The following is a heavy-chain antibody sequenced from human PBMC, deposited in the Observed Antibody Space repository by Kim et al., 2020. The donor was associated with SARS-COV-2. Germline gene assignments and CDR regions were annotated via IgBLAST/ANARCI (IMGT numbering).Heavy chain of an antibody. J-gene: IGHJ6*02. V-gene: IGHV3-30*03. CDR2: ISNDATNS. CDR1: GFSFSSYG. CDR3: ARPRADFYYYFGIDL. Sequence: GGSLRLSCAASGFSFSSYGMHWVRQAPGKGLEWVGVISNDATNSYCGDSVKGRFTISRDSAKNMLYLQMTGLRAEDTAVYYCARPRADFYYYFGIDLWGQETTVSVSS.